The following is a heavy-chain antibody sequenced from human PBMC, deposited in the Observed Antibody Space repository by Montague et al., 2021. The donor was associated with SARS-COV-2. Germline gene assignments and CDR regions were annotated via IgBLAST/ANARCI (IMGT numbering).Heavy chain of an antibody. D-gene: IGHD6-25*01. CDR2: TVQSGNT. V-gene: IGHV4-39*01. J-gene: IGHJ4*02. CDR1: GGSVSDTNYY. Sequence: SETLSLTCAVSGGSVSDTNYYWGWIRRPPGKGLEWLGTTVQSGNTFSNPSLKSRLAIFVHTSMNEVSLSLASVTAADTAMYYCVRGPVTRGGFDKWGQGALVTVSS. CDR3: VRGPVTRGGFDK.